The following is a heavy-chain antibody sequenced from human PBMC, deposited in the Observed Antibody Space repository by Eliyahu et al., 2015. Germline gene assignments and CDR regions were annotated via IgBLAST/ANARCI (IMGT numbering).Heavy chain of an antibody. CDR3: AKQMYARGLQYFDY. D-gene: IGHD2-8*01. J-gene: IGHJ4*02. Sequence: EXQLLESGXGXVQPGGSLXLSCAASGFTFSNYXMXWVRQAPGKGLDWVSAISDRGAKTYFADSVKGRFTISRDISKNTLYLQMTSLRAEDTAVYFCAKQMYARGLQYFDYWGQGTLVTVSS. CDR2: ISDRGAKT. CDR1: GFTFSNYX. V-gene: IGHV3-23*01.